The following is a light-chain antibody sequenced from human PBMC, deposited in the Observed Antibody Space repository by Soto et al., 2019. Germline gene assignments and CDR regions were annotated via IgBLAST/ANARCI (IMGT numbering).Light chain of an antibody. J-gene: IGKJ4*01. V-gene: IGKV3-20*01. CDR1: QSVSSTY. CDR3: QQYGRAPLT. Sequence: EIVLTQSPGTLSLSPGERATLSCRASQSVSSTYFAWYQQKPGQAPRLLIFDVSRRATGIPDRFSGSGSGTDFTLTISRLEPEDFAVYYCQQYGRAPLTFGGGTKVEIK. CDR2: DVS.